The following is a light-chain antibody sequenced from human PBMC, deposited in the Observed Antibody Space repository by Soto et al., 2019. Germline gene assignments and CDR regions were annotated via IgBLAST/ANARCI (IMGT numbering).Light chain of an antibody. CDR1: SSDVGGYNY. V-gene: IGLV2-14*01. CDR2: ASS. J-gene: IGLJ1*01. CDR3: SSYTSGTTLCV. Sequence: QSALTQPASVSGSPGQSITISCTGTSSDVGGYNYVSWYQHHAGKAPRLMIYASSNRPSGVSHRFSGSRSGNTASLTISGLQAEDEADYYCSSYTSGTTLCVFGTGTKVTVL.